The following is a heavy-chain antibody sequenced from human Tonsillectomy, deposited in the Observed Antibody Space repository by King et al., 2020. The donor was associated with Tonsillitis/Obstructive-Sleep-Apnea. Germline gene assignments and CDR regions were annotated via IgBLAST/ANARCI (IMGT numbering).Heavy chain of an antibody. CDR1: GASITSDD. D-gene: IGHD7-27*01. V-gene: IGHV4-59*08. Sequence: VQLQESGPGLVMPSETLSLTCTVAGASITSDDWSRVLPPPGEGLEWSGYIYSSGSTNYNPSLKIRVTISVDTSKNQFSLKLTSMTAADTAVYFCASLGLSDTYYFYYYMDVWGEGTTVTVSS. J-gene: IGHJ6*03. CDR2: IYSSGST. CDR3: ASLGLSDTYYFYYYMDV.